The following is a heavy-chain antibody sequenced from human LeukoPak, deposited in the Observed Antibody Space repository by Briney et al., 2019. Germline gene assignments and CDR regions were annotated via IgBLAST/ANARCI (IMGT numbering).Heavy chain of an antibody. V-gene: IGHV3-13*01. D-gene: IGHD1-26*01. J-gene: IGHJ6*02. CDR1: GFTFSSYD. CDR2: IGTAGDT. CDR3: ARVEWEPMVYYYGMDV. Sequence: PGGSLRLSCAASGFTFSSYDMHWVRQATGKGLEWVSAIGTAGDTYYPGSVKGRFTISRENAKNSLYLQMNSLRAEDTALYHCARVEWEPMVYYYGMDVWGQGTTVTVSS.